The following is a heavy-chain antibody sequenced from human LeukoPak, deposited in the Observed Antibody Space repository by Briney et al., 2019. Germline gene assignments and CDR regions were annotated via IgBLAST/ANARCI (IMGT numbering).Heavy chain of an antibody. CDR2: ISSSSSYI. J-gene: IGHJ4*02. V-gene: IGHV3-21*01. CDR1: GFTFSSYS. D-gene: IGHD3-22*01. Sequence: GGSLRLSCAASGFTFSSYSMNWVRQAPGKGLEWVSSISSSSSYIYYADSVKGRFTISRDNAKNSLYLQMNSLRAEDTAVYYCARDRSTVTTTYDSSGYWGQGTLVTVSS. CDR3: ARDRSTVTTTYDSSGY.